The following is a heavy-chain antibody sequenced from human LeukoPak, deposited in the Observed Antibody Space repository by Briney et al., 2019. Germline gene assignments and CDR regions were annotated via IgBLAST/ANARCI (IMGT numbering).Heavy chain of an antibody. Sequence: SETLSLTCAVSGYSISSGYYWGWIRQPPGKGLDWIGSIYHSGSTYYNPSLKSRVALSVETSKNSFSLKLRSVTAADTPVFYFAGRELLGSDAFDIWGRGTMVSVSS. D-gene: IGHD1-26*01. CDR3: AGRELLGSDAFDI. V-gene: IGHV4-38-2*01. J-gene: IGHJ3*02. CDR2: IYHSGST. CDR1: GYSISSGYY.